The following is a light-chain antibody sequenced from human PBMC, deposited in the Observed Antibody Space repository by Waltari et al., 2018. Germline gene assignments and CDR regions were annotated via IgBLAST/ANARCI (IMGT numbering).Light chain of an antibody. CDR1: SSDIGNYNL. J-gene: IGLJ3*02. CDR3: CSYAGSAVSV. Sequence: QSALTQTATVSGSPGQSITISCSGTSSDIGNYNLVSWYRQHPGKAPTLIIYDVNKRPSGVSNRFSGSKSGNTAFLTIAGLQTADEADYYCCSYAGSAVSVFGGGTK. V-gene: IGLV2-23*02. CDR2: DVN.